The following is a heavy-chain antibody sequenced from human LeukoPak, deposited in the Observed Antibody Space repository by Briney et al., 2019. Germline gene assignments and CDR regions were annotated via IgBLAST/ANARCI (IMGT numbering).Heavy chain of an antibody. Sequence: PGGPLRLSCAASGFTFDDYAMHWVRQAPGKGLEWVSGISWNSGSIGYADSVKGRFTISRDNAKNSLYLQMNSLRAEDTAVYYCARDLPYYDILTGHILGDYWGQGTLVTVSS. D-gene: IGHD3-9*01. V-gene: IGHV3-9*01. J-gene: IGHJ4*02. CDR3: ARDLPYYDILTGHILGDY. CDR2: ISWNSGSI. CDR1: GFTFDDYA.